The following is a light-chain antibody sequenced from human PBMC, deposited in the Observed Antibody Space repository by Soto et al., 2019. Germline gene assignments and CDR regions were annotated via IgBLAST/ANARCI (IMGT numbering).Light chain of an antibody. CDR3: QQRTDGWT. CDR1: QSVSSS. V-gene: IGKV3-11*01. CDR2: DAS. Sequence: EIVLTQSPATPFLSPRERATLSCRASQSVSSSLGWYQQKPGQPPRLLIYDASKRVTGIPARFSGSGSGTDFTLAISSLEPEDFAVYFCQQRTDGWTFGQGTKV. J-gene: IGKJ1*01.